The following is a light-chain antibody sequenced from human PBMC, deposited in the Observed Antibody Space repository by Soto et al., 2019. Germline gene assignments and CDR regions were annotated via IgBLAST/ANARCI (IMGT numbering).Light chain of an antibody. CDR1: QTISSW. V-gene: IGKV1-5*03. Sequence: DSQMTQSPSTLSGSVGDRVTITCRARQTISSWLAWYQQKPGKAPKLLIYKASTLKSGVPSRFSGSGSGTEFTLPIIRMQTEDFATYDLQYYNSYSAAFGQGTKV. CDR2: KAS. CDR3: QYYNSYSAA. J-gene: IGKJ1*01.